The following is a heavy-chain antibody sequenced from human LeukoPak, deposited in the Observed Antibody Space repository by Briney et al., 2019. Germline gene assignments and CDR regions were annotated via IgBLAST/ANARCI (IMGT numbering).Heavy chain of an antibody. CDR3: ARAGVAVAGTGGGAFDI. Sequence: SVKVSCKASGGTFSSYAISWVRQAPGQGLEWMGRINPIFGTANYAQKFQGRVTITTDESTSTAYMELSSLRSEDTAVYYCARAGVAVAGTGGGAFDIWGQRTMVTVSS. CDR2: INPIFGTA. D-gene: IGHD6-19*01. V-gene: IGHV1-69*05. J-gene: IGHJ3*02. CDR1: GGTFSSYA.